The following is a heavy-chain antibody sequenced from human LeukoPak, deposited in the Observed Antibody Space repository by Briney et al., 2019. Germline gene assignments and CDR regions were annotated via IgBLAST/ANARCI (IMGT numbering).Heavy chain of an antibody. CDR1: GFTFSTYR. J-gene: IGHJ4*02. D-gene: IGHD4-11*01. Sequence: GGSLRLSCAASGFTFSTYRMKWVRQAPGKGLEWVASIKEDGSDKYYVDSVKGRFSISRDNAKNSLYLQMNGLRTEDAAVYYCAKGGHYNFDYWGQGTLVTVSS. CDR2: IKEDGSDK. V-gene: IGHV3-7*01. CDR3: AKGGHYNFDY.